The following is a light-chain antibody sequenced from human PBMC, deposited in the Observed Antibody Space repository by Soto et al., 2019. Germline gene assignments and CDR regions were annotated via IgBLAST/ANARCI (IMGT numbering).Light chain of an antibody. CDR2: EGS. CDR3: CSYARGSTYV. Sequence: QSVLTQPTSVAGSTGQSITISCTGTSSDVGTYNLVSWYEQHPGKAPKLMIYEGSKRPSGVSDRFSGSKSGNTASLTISGLQPEDEADYYCCSYARGSTYVFGTGTKLTVL. J-gene: IGLJ1*01. V-gene: IGLV2-23*01. CDR1: SSDVGTYNL.